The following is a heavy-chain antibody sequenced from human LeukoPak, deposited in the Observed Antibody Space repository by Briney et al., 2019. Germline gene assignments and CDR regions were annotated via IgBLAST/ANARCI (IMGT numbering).Heavy chain of an antibody. V-gene: IGHV4-34*01. Sequence: PSETLSLTCTVSGGSISGYYWSWIRQPPGKGLEWIGEINHSGSTNYNPSLKSRVTISVDTSKNQFSLKLSSVTAADTAVYYCARGRILSGGSKTTFDYWGQGTLVTVSS. J-gene: IGHJ4*02. CDR1: GGSISGYY. D-gene: IGHD2-15*01. CDR2: INHSGST. CDR3: ARGRILSGGSKTTFDY.